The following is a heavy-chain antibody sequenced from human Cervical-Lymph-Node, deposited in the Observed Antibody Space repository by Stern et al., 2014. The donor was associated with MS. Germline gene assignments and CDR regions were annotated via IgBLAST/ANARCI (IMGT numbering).Heavy chain of an antibody. CDR3: ARDRKMTTYGMDV. Sequence: QVQLVQSGGGVVQPGRSLRLSCAASGFTFSSYGMHWVRQAPGKGLEWVAVIWYDGSNKYYADSVKGRFTISRDNSKNTLYLQMNSLRAEDTAVYYCARDRKMTTYGMDVWGQGTTVNVSS. CDR2: IWYDGSNK. D-gene: IGHD5-24*01. CDR1: GFTFSSYG. V-gene: IGHV3-33*01. J-gene: IGHJ6*02.